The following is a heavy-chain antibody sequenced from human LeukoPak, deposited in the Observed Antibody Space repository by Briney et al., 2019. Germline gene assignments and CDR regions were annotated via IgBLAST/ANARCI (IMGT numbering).Heavy chain of an antibody. V-gene: IGHV1-46*01. D-gene: IGHD4-23*01. CDR2: INPSGGST. Sequence: ASVKVSCKASGGTFSSYAISWVRQAPGQGLEWMGMINPSGGSTNYAQKFQGRVTVTRDTSTSTVYMDLSSLRSEDTALYYCARSIYGGNSGAAFDIWGQGTMVTVSS. J-gene: IGHJ3*02. CDR3: ARSIYGGNSGAAFDI. CDR1: GGTFSSYA.